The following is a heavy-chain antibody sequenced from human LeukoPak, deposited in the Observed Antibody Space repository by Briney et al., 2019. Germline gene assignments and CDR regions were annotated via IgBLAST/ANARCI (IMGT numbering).Heavy chain of an antibody. CDR2: ISSSSSYI. Sequence: GGSLRLSCAASGFTFSSYSMNWVRQAPGKGLEWVSSISSSSSYIYYADSVKGRFTISRDNAKNSLYLQMNSLRAEDTAVYYCARYLWFGGMDVWGKGTTVTISS. CDR1: GFTFSSYS. V-gene: IGHV3-21*01. D-gene: IGHD3-10*01. J-gene: IGHJ6*03. CDR3: ARYLWFGGMDV.